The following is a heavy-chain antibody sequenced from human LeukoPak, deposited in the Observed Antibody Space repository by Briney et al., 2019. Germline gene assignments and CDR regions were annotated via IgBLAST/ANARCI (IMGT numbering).Heavy chain of an antibody. J-gene: IGHJ4*02. CDR1: GYTLTELS. Sequence: ASVNVSCKVSGYTLTELSMHWVRQAPGKGLEWMGGFTPEDGETIYAQKFQGRVTMNEETSTDTAYMELGSLRSEDTAVYYCATMTAITYYYDSSVYVYWGEGTVVSVS. D-gene: IGHD3-22*01. CDR3: ATMTAITYYYDSSVYVY. CDR2: FTPEDGET. V-gene: IGHV1-24*01.